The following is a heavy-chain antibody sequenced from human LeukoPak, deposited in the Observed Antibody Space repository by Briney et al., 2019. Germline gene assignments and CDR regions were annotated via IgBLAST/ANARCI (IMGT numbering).Heavy chain of an antibody. CDR1: GYTFTGYY. CDR3: ARSEGYYGFWSGSGDFDY. CDR2: INPNSGGT. J-gene: IGHJ4*02. Sequence: ASVKVSCKASGYTFTGYYMHWVRQAPGQGLEWMGWINPNSGGTNYAQKFQGRVTMTRDTSTSTAYAELSRLRSDDTAVYYCARSEGYYGFWSGSGDFDYWGQGTLVTVSS. V-gene: IGHV1-2*02. D-gene: IGHD3-3*01.